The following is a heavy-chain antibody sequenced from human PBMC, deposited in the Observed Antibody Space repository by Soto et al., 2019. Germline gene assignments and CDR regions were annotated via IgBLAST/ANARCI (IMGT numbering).Heavy chain of an antibody. D-gene: IGHD1-20*01. CDR1: GASISGSYYY. CDR3: ATSQKGYNWNYFDH. Sequence: SETLSLTCAVSGASISGSYYYWAWLRQSPGKGPEWIGSVFYTGFTSYNPSLESRVSVSVDTSKSQFSLELSAVTAADTAVYYCATSQKGYNWNYFDHWGQGALVTVSS. V-gene: IGHV4-39*01. J-gene: IGHJ4*02. CDR2: VFYTGFT.